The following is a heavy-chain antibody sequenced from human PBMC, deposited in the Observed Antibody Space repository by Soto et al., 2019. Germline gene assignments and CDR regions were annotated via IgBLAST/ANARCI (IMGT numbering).Heavy chain of an antibody. CDR3: ARDVTGSSWSYFDY. CDR2: IYYSGST. CDR1: GGSISSYY. D-gene: IGHD6-13*01. V-gene: IGHV4-59*01. J-gene: IGHJ4*02. Sequence: QVQLQESGPGLVKPSETLSLTCTVSGGSISSYYWCWIRQPPGKGLEWIGYIYYSGSTNYNPSLKSRVTIAVGTSKNHFSLKRSSATAADTAVYYWARDVTGSSWSYFDYWGQGTLVTVSS.